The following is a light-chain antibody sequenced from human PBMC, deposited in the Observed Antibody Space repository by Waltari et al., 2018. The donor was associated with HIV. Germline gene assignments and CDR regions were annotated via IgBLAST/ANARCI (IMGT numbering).Light chain of an antibody. J-gene: IGLJ3*02. V-gene: IGLV6-57*04. CDR3: QSYDDNNSWI. Sequence: NFMLTQPHSVSESPRKTTTFSCTRNSVSIGRKYVQWYQQRPGSAPIIVIFENTKRPSGVPDRFSGSIDSSSNSASLTISGLKTEDEATYYCQSYDDNNSWIFGGGTMLTVL. CDR2: ENT. CDR1: SVSIGRKY.